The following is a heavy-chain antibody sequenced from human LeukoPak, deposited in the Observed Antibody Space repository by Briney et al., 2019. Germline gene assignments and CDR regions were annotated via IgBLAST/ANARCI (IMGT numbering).Heavy chain of an antibody. CDR2: ISLAGQT. D-gene: IGHD1-26*01. V-gene: IGHV4-4*02. Sequence: SGTLSLTCGVSGGSISGTNWWSWVRQPPGQGLEWIGEISLAGQTNYNPSLHGRVTMSLDKSSNQLSLHLTSVTAADTATYFCSRESGPFCPFGYWGQGTLVIVSS. J-gene: IGHJ4*02. CDR3: SRESGPFCPFGY. CDR1: GGSISGTNW.